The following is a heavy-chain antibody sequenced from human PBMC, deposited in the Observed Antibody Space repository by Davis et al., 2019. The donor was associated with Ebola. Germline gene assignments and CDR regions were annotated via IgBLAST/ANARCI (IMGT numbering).Heavy chain of an antibody. Sequence: ASVTVSCQASRYTFSYYYIHWARQAPGHGLQWLGVINSSTGTTTYTQNFQGRVSMTRDTSSSTVYMQLSSLRADDTAVYYCARVEPYKNIYYDYWGQGTLVTVSS. V-gene: IGHV1-46*01. J-gene: IGHJ4*02. CDR3: ARVEPYKNIYYDY. CDR1: RYTFSYYY. CDR2: INSSTGTT. D-gene: IGHD1-14*01.